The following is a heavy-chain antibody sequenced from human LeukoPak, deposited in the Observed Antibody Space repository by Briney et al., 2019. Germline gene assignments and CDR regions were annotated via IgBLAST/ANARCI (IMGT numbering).Heavy chain of an antibody. CDR1: GFTFSSYA. J-gene: IGHJ4*02. V-gene: IGHV3-23*01. CDR3: ARAQASPITFGGVIAPFDY. D-gene: IGHD3-16*02. Sequence: GGSLRLSCAASGFTFSSYAMTWVRQAPGKGLEWVSTISGSDGSTYYADSVKGRFTISRDNAKNSLYLQMNSLRDEDTAVYYCARAQASPITFGGVIAPFDYWGQGTLVTVSS. CDR2: ISGSDGST.